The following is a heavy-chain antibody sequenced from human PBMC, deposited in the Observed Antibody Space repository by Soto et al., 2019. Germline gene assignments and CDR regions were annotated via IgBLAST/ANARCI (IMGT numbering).Heavy chain of an antibody. CDR3: ARGHGAAIGDYYYLGMDV. CDR1: GFIFSGAA. CDR2: IRSRANNFAT. J-gene: IGHJ6*02. D-gene: IGHD2-2*02. V-gene: IGHV3-73*01. Sequence: GGSLRLSCAASGFIFSGAAIHWVRQASGKGLEWVGRIRSRANNFATSSAASVKGRFTFSRDDSKNTAYLQMNTLKPEGTAVYYCARGHGAAIGDYYYLGMDVWGQGTTVTVSS.